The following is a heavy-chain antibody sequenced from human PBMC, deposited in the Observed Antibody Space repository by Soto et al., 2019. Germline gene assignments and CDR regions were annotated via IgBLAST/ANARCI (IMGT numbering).Heavy chain of an antibody. Sequence: QVQLVQSGAEVKKPGASVKVSCKASGYTFTSYDINWVRQATGQGLEWMGWMNPNSGNTGYAQKFQGRVTMTRNTSISTAYMELSRLRSEDTAVYYCARGRASSSGWLFYYYYGMDVWGQGTTVTVSS. J-gene: IGHJ6*02. CDR1: GYTFTSYD. CDR3: ARGRASSSGWLFYYYYGMDV. V-gene: IGHV1-8*01. D-gene: IGHD6-19*01. CDR2: MNPNSGNT.